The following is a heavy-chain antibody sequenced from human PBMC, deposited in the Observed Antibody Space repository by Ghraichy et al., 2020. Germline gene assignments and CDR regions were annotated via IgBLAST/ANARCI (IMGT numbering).Heavy chain of an antibody. V-gene: IGHV4-4*02. CDR1: GGSISSSNW. D-gene: IGHD6-13*01. J-gene: IGHJ4*02. Sequence: SETLSLTCAVSGGSISSSNWWSWVRQPPGKGLEWIGEIYHSGSTNYNPSLKSRVTISVDKSKNQFSLKLSSVTAADTAVYYCAGRYSSSWLKGGFDYWGQGTLVTVAS. CDR3: AGRYSSSWLKGGFDY. CDR2: IYHSGST.